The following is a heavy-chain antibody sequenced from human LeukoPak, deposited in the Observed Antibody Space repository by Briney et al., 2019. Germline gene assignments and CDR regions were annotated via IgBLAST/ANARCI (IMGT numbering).Heavy chain of an antibody. J-gene: IGHJ4*02. CDR2: ISPNSGGT. D-gene: IGHD3-10*01. Sequence: ASVKVSCKASGYTFTGYYMHWVRQAPGQGLEWMGWISPNSGGTNYAQKFQGRVTTTRDTSISTAYMELSRLRSDDTAVYYCARDHRGGYYGSGSYYPPYYFDYWGQGTLVTVSS. CDR3: ARDHRGGYYGSGSYYPPYYFDY. V-gene: IGHV1-2*02. CDR1: GYTFTGYY.